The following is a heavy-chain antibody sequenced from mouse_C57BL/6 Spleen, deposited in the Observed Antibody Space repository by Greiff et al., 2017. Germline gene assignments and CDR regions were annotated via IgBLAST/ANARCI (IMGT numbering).Heavy chain of an antibody. CDR1: GYTFTSYW. J-gene: IGHJ2*01. CDR2: IDPSDSET. V-gene: IGHV1-52*01. CDR3: ARGRANPYYYDY. Sequence: QVQLQQPGAELVRPGSSVKLSCKASGYTFTSYWMHWVKQRPIQGLEWIGNIDPSDSETHYNQKFKDKVTLSVDKSSSTAYMQLSSLTSTDSAVYYCARGRANPYYYDYWGQGTTLTVSS. D-gene: IGHD3-1*01.